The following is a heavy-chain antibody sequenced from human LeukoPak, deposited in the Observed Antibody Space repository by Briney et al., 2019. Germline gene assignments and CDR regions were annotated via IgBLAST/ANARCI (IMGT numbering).Heavy chain of an antibody. CDR2: IWYDGSNK. V-gene: IGHV3-33*06. J-gene: IGHJ3*02. CDR1: GFTFSSYG. D-gene: IGHD3-16*02. Sequence: PGRSLRLSCAASGFTFSSYGMHWVRQAPGKGLEWVAVIWYDGSNKYYAESVKGRFTISRDNSKNTLYLQMNGLRVEDTAVYYCAKTLRPRYSQDAFDIWGQGTMVTVSS. CDR3: AKTLRPRYSQDAFDI.